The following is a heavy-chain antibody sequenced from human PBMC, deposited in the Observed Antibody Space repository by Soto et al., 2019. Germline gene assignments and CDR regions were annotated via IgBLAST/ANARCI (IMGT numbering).Heavy chain of an antibody. CDR3: ARAGHYGDYVYNWFDP. D-gene: IGHD4-17*01. V-gene: IGHV4-30-4*01. CDR2: MSYSGST. CDR1: GGSISSGNYY. J-gene: IGHJ5*02. Sequence: SETLSLTCTVSGGSISSGNYYWSWIRQPPGKGLEWIGFMSYSGSTSYNASLKSRVTISVDTSKNQFSLKLSSVTAADTAVYYCARAGHYGDYVYNWFDPWGQGTLVTVSS.